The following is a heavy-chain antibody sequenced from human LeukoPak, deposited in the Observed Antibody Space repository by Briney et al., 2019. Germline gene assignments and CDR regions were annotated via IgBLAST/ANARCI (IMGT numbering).Heavy chain of an antibody. CDR1: GFTFSSYA. V-gene: IGHV3-30-3*01. CDR2: RSYDRSNK. CDR3: ATYSSRNAREFQS. Sequence: HPGRSLRLSCAASGFTFSSYAMHWVRQVPGKGLEWVAVRSYDRSNKYYADSVKGRFTISRDNAKNSLYLQMNSLRAEDTAVYYCATYSSRNAREFQSWGQGSLVTVSS. D-gene: IGHD2-2*01. J-gene: IGHJ1*01.